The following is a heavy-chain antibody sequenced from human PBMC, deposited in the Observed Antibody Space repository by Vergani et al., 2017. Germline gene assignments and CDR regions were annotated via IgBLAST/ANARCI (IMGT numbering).Heavy chain of an antibody. CDR3: ARDRYYLGSRSYPYFYYYGLDV. V-gene: IGHV3-21*01. CDR2: ISSSSSYI. J-gene: IGHJ6*02. CDR1: GFTFSSYS. Sequence: EVQLVESGGGLVKRGGSLRLSCAASGFTFSSYSMNWVRQAPGKGLGWVSSISSSSSYIHYSDSLKGRFTISRDNAKSSLYLQMNSLRAEDTGVYYCARDRYYLGSRSYPYFYYYGLDVWGQGTAVTVSS. D-gene: IGHD3-10*01.